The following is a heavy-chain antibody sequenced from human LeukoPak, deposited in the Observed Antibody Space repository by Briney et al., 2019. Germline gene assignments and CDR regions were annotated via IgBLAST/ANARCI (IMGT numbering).Heavy chain of an antibody. V-gene: IGHV4-39*01. CDR2: IYYSGST. CDR1: GGPISSSSYY. CDR3: ARHANLVGGSTDWFDP. J-gene: IGHJ5*02. Sequence: PSETLSLTCTVSGGPISSSSYYWGWIRQPPGKGLEWIGSIYYSGSTYYNPSLKSRVTISVDTSKNQFSLKLSSVTAADTAVYYCARHANLVGGSTDWFDPWGQGTLLTVSS. D-gene: IGHD1-26*01.